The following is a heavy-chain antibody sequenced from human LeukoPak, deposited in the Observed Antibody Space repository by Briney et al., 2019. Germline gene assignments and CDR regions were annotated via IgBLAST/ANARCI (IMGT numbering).Heavy chain of an antibody. D-gene: IGHD1-26*01. V-gene: IGHV1-2*02. Sequence: ASVKVSCKASGYTFTGYYMHWVRQAPGQGLEWMGWINPNSGGTNYAQKFQGRVTMTRDTSISTAYMELSRLRSDDTAVYYCARDLSGSYYYFGYWGQGTLVTVSS. CDR3: ARDLSGSYYYFGY. J-gene: IGHJ4*02. CDR1: GYTFTGYY. CDR2: INPNSGGT.